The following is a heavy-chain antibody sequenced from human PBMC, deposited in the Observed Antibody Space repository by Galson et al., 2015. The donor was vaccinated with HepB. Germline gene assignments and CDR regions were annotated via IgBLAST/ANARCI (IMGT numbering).Heavy chain of an antibody. CDR3: ARDLYSSSSGYYYGMDV. J-gene: IGHJ6*02. D-gene: IGHD6-6*01. Sequence: SLRLSCAASGFTFGDYYMSWIRQAPGKGLEWVSYISSSSSYTNYADSVKGRFTISRDNAKNSLYLQMSSLRAEDTAVYYCARDLYSSSSGYYYGMDVWGQGTTVTVSS. CDR1: GFTFGDYY. V-gene: IGHV3-11*06. CDR2: ISSSSSYT.